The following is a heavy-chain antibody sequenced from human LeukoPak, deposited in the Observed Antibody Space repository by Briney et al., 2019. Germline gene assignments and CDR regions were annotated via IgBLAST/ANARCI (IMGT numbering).Heavy chain of an antibody. CDR2: VYSGGST. J-gene: IGHJ3*02. CDR3: AKWKLEVPAAKLLDAFDI. V-gene: IGHV3-53*01. CDR1: GFAVSSNY. D-gene: IGHD2-2*01. Sequence: GGSLRLSCAASGFAVSSNYMSWVRQAPGKGLEWVSVVYSGGSTHYADSVKGRFTISRDNSKNTLYLQMNSLRAEDTAVYYCAKWKLEVPAAKLLDAFDIWGQGTMVTVSS.